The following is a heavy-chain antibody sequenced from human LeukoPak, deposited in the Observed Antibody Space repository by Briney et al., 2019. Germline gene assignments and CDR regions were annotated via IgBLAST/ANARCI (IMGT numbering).Heavy chain of an antibody. CDR3: AKAIYDSSGYYPKYFQH. CDR2: ISYDGSNK. CDR1: GFTFSSYG. J-gene: IGHJ1*01. V-gene: IGHV3-30*18. Sequence: GRSLRLSCAASGFTFSSYGMHWVRQAPGKGLEWVAVISYDGSNKYYADSVKGRFTISRDNSKNTLYLQMNSLRAEDTAVYYCAKAIYDSSGYYPKYFQHWGQGTLVTVSS. D-gene: IGHD3-22*01.